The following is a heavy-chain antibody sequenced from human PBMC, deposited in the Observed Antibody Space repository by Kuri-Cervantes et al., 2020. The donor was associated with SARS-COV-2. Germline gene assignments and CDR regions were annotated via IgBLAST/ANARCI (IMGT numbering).Heavy chain of an antibody. CDR2: IPGDGSVT. D-gene: IGHD7-27*01. CDR3: AKVRNWDFDH. CDR1: GFTFSSYA. V-gene: IGHV3-23*01. J-gene: IGHJ5*02. Sequence: GESLKISCAASGFTFSSYAMNWVRQAPGKGLEWVSTIPGDGSVTYYADSVQGRFSISRDNSRNTLYLQMNSLRADDTAVYYCAKVRNWDFDHWGQGVLVTVSS.